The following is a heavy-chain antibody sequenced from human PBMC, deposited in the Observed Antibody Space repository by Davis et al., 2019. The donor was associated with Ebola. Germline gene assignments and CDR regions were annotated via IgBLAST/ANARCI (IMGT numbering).Heavy chain of an antibody. CDR3: AKDTSNIWFDI. Sequence: PGGSLRLSCAASGFIFSSYVMSWVRQAPGKGLEWVSTIGGGGADTYYADSVKGRFTISRDNSKNTLYLQMNSLRVEDTAIYYCAKDTSNIWFDIWGQGTMVTVSS. V-gene: IGHV3-23*01. J-gene: IGHJ3*02. D-gene: IGHD1-26*01. CDR1: GFIFSSYV. CDR2: IGGGGADT.